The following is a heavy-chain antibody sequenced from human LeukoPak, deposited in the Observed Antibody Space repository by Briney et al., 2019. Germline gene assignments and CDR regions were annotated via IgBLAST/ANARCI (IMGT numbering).Heavy chain of an antibody. CDR2: IIPMFGTA. Sequence: SVKVSCKASGGTFSSYEISWVRQAPGQGLEWMGGIIPMFGTAKYAQKFQGRVTMTRNTSIGTAYMELSSLTSEDTAVYYCVRSLRNGFIDYWGQGTLVADSS. J-gene: IGHJ4*02. V-gene: IGHV1-69*05. D-gene: IGHD2-8*01. CDR1: GGTFSSYE. CDR3: VRSLRNGFIDY.